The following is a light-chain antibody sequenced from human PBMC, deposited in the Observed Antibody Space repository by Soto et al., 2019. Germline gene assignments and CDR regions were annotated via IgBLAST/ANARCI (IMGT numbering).Light chain of an antibody. CDR2: EVT. J-gene: IGLJ1*01. Sequence: QSVLTQPASVSGSPGQSITISCTGTSRDIGTSNLVSWYQQFPGKAPKLIIYEVTKRPSGVSNRFSGSKSGNTASLTISGLQPEDEADYYRYSYTGISTSLFVFGTGTTVTVL. CDR3: YSYTGISTSLFV. CDR1: SRDIGTSNL. V-gene: IGLV2-23*02.